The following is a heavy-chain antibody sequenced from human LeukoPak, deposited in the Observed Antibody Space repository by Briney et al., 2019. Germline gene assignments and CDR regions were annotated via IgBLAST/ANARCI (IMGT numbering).Heavy chain of an antibody. CDR1: GYTFTGSY. CDR2: MNPDSGNT. V-gene: IGHV1-8*02. Sequence: ASVKVSCKASGYTFTGSYVHWVRQAPGQGLEWMGWMNPDSGNTGYAQKFQGRVTMTRNTSISTAYMQLSSLRSEDTAVYYCARGRGKYSSLDYWGQGTLVTVSS. D-gene: IGHD5-18*01. J-gene: IGHJ4*02. CDR3: ARGRGKYSSLDY.